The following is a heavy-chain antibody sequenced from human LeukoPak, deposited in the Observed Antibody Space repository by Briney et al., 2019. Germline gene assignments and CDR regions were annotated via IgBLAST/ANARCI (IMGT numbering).Heavy chain of an antibody. V-gene: IGHV4-59*12. CDR1: GGSISSYS. CDR2: TSHSGTT. CDR3: ARVRYSSSWEGYYMDV. D-gene: IGHD6-13*01. Sequence: SETLSLTCIVSGGSISSYSWNWIRQSPGKGLEWVGYTSHSGTTSYNSSLKSRVTISVDTSKNQLSLKLTSVTAADTAVHYCARVRYSSSWEGYYMDVWGKGTTVTVSS. J-gene: IGHJ6*03.